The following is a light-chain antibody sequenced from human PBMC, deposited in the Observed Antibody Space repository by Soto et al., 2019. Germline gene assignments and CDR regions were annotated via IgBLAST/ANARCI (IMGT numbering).Light chain of an antibody. CDR2: GAS. J-gene: IGKJ1*01. Sequence: IVMTQSPATLSVSPGERATLSCRASQSVRSNLAWYQQKPGQAPRLLIYGASTRATGVPTRFSGSGSGTDFTLTISRLEPEDFAVYYCQQYGSSPRTFGQGTKVDIK. CDR3: QQYGSSPRT. CDR1: QSVRSN. V-gene: IGKV3-15*01.